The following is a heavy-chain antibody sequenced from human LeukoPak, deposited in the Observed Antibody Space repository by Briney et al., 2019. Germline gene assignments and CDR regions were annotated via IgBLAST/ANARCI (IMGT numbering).Heavy chain of an antibody. CDR1: GGSISSSSYY. CDR3: ARVSTAMVWDYFDY. D-gene: IGHD5-18*01. J-gene: IGHJ4*02. Sequence: SETLSLTCTVSGGSISSSSYYWGWIRQPPGKGLEWIGSIYYSGSTYYNPSLKSRVTISVDTSKNQFSLKLSSVTAADTAVYYCARVSTAMVWDYFDYWGQGTLVTVSS. CDR2: IYYSGST. V-gene: IGHV4-39*07.